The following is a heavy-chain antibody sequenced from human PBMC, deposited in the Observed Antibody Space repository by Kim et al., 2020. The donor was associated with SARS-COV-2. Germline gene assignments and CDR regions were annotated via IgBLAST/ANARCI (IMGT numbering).Heavy chain of an antibody. CDR2: IYYSGST. CDR3: ARTSLVEMATTTDPAFDI. Sequence: SETLSLTCTVSGGSISSYYWSWIRQPPGKGLEWIGYIYYSGSTNYNPSLKSRVTISVDTSKNQFSLKLSSVTAADTAVYYCARTSLVEMATTTDPAFDIWGQGTMVTVSS. D-gene: IGHD5-12*01. V-gene: IGHV4-59*13. CDR1: GGSISSYY. J-gene: IGHJ3*02.